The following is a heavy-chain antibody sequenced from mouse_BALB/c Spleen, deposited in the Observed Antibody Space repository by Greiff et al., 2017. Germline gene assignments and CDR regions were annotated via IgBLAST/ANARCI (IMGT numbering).Heavy chain of an antibody. V-gene: IGHV1S22*01. Sequence: LQQPGSELVRPGASVKLSCKASGYTFTSYWMHWVKQRHGQGLEWIGNIYPGSGSTNYDEKFKSKGTLTVDTSSSTAYMHLSSLTSEDSAVYYCTRWILAMDYWGQGTSVTVSS. CDR3: TRWILAMDY. CDR1: GYTFTSYW. CDR2: IYPGSGST. J-gene: IGHJ4*01.